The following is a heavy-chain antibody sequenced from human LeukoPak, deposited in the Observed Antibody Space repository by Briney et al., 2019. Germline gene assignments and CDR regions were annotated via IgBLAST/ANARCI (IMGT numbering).Heavy chain of an antibody. CDR1: GYTFTSYD. J-gene: IGHJ6*02. CDR3: ARARGGGLYYYYYYGMDV. Sequence: ASVKVSCKASGYTFTSYDINWVRQATGQGLEWMGWMNPNSGNTGYAQKFQGRVTMTRNTSISTAYMELSSLRSEDTAVYYCARARGGGLYYYYYYGMDVWGQGTTVTVSS. V-gene: IGHV1-8*01. D-gene: IGHD3-16*01. CDR2: MNPNSGNT.